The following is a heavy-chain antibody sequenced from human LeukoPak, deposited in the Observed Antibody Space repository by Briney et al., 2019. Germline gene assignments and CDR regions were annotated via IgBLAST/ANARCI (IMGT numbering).Heavy chain of an antibody. V-gene: IGHV1-46*01. Sequence: ASVKVSCKASGYTFTSHYMQWVRLAPGQGLEWMGIINPSGGGTRYAQKFQGRVTMTRDTSTSTVYMELSSLRSEYTAVYYCAREGSGSLPHLDHWGQGTLVTVSS. CDR3: AREGSGSLPHLDH. CDR1: GYTFTSHY. CDR2: INPSGGGT. J-gene: IGHJ4*02. D-gene: IGHD3-10*01.